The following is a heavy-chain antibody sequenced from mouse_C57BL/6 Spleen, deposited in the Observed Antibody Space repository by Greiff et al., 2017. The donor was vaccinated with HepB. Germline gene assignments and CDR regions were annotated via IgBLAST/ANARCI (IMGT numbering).Heavy chain of an antibody. CDR1: GYTFTSYW. V-gene: IGHV1-7*01. J-gene: IGHJ2*01. D-gene: IGHD1-1*01. Sequence: VQVVESGAELAKPGASVKLSCKASGYTFTSYWMHWVKQRPGQGLEWIGYINPSSGYTKYNQKFKVKATLTADKSSSTAYMQLSSLTYEDSAVYYCARFFTTGVEWDYWGQGTTLTVSS. CDR3: ARFFTTGVEWDY. CDR2: INPSSGYT.